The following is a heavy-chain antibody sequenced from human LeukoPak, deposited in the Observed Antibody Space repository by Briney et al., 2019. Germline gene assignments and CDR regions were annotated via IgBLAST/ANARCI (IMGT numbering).Heavy chain of an antibody. J-gene: IGHJ1*01. CDR1: EFTFSSHT. CDR2: IGGSGDST. D-gene: IGHD6-6*01. V-gene: IGHV3-23*01. Sequence: GGSLRLSCAASEFTFSSHTMSWVRQAPGKGLDWVSAIGGSGDSTYYADSVKGRFTISRDNSQDTLYLQMNSLRAEDTAVYYCAKDPLEQLSTIYFQNWGQGTLVTVSS. CDR3: AKDPLEQLSTIYFQN.